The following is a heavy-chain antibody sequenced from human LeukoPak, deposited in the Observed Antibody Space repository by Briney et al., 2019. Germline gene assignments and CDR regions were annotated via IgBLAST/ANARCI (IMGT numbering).Heavy chain of an antibody. V-gene: IGHV4-59*01. J-gene: IGHJ4*02. CDR1: GGSISSYY. Sequence: SETLSLTCTVSGGSISSYYWSWIRQPPGKGLEWIGYIYYSGSTNYNPSLKSRVTISVDTSKNQFSLKLSSVTAADTAVYYCARGRWFGDSDDYWGQGTLVTVSS. CDR2: IYYSGST. CDR3: ARGRWFGDSDDY. D-gene: IGHD3-10*01.